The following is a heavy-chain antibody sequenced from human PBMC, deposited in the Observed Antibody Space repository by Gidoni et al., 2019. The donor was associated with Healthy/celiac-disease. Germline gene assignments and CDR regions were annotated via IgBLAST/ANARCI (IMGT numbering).Heavy chain of an antibody. V-gene: IGHV4-59*08. J-gene: IGHJ5*02. CDR1: GGPINNYF. D-gene: IGHD2-15*01. CDR3: ARHGDYCSGGSCYDWFDP. CDR2: ISYRGSA. Sequence: QVQLQESGPGLVKPSETLSLTCTVPGGPINNYFLSWIRQPPGKGLEWIGYISYRGSANYNPSLKSRVTISVDTSKNQFSLKLSSVTAADTAIYYCARHGDYCSGGSCYDWFDPWGQGTLVTVSS.